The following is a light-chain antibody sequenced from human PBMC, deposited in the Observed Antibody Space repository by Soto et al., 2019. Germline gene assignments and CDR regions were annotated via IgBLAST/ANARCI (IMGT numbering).Light chain of an antibody. CDR2: LGS. CDR1: RSLLHSNGYNY. CDR3: MQSLQAPWT. Sequence: DIVMTQSPLSLPVSPGEPASISCRSSRSLLHSNGYNYLDWYLQKPGQSPQLLIYLGSNRASGGPDRLSGSGSGTDFTLKISRVEAEDVGVYYCMQSLQAPWTFGQGARVEIK. V-gene: IGKV2-28*01. J-gene: IGKJ1*01.